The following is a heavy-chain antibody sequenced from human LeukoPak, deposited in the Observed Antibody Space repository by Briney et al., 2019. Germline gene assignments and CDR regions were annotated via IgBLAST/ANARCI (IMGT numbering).Heavy chain of an antibody. J-gene: IGHJ4*02. D-gene: IGHD1-26*01. CDR3: ARGPEWELLSFDS. CDR1: GFTFSSYG. Sequence: GGSLRLSCAASGFTFSSYGMHWVRQAPGKGLEWVAVIWDGGSNKYYADSVKGRFTISRDNSKNTLYLQMNSLRAEDTAVYYCARGPEWELLSFDSWGQGTLVTVSS. V-gene: IGHV3-33*01. CDR2: IWDGGSNK.